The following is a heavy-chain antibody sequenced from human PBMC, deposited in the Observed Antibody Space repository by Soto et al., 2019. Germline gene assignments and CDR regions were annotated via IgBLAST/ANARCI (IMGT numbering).Heavy chain of an antibody. CDR1: GFTFSSYA. V-gene: IGHV3-23*01. Sequence: PGGSLRLSCAASGFTFSSYAMSWVRQAPGKGLEWVSAISGSGGNTYYADSVKGRFTISRDNSKNTLYLQMSSLRAEDTAVYYCAKRLRYSSSWWYFDCWGQGTLVTVSS. D-gene: IGHD6-13*01. J-gene: IGHJ4*02. CDR3: AKRLRYSSSWWYFDC. CDR2: ISGSGGNT.